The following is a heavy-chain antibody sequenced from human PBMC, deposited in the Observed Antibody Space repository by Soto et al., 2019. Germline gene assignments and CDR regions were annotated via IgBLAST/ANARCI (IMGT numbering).Heavy chain of an antibody. D-gene: IGHD6-19*01. CDR1: GGTFSSYA. CDR3: ARGGIAVAGIHPWFDP. J-gene: IGHJ5*02. V-gene: IGHV1-69*01. CDR2: IIPIFGTA. Sequence: SVEVSCKASGGTFSSYAISWVRQAPGQGLEWMGGIIPIFGTANYAQKFQGRVTITADESTSTAYMELSSLRSEDTAVYYCARGGIAVAGIHPWFDPWGQGSMVTVSS.